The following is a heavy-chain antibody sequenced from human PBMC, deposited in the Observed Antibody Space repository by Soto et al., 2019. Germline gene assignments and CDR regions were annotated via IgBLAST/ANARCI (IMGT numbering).Heavy chain of an antibody. CDR1: GFTFSSYA. CDR2: ISGSGGST. V-gene: IGHV3-23*01. Sequence: QPGGSLRLSCAASGFTFSSYAMSWVRQAPGKGLEWVSAISGSGGSTYYADSVKGRFTISRDNSKNTLYLQMNSLRAEDTAVYYCARLEDHDYSNPRAPSFDYWGQGTLVTVSS. J-gene: IGHJ4*02. CDR3: ARLEDHDYSNPRAPSFDY. D-gene: IGHD4-4*01.